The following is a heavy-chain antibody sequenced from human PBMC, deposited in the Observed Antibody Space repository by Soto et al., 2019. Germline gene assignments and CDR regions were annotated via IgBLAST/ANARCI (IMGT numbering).Heavy chain of an antibody. V-gene: IGHV3-7*03. Sequence: GGSLRLSCAASGFTFSTYWMRWDRQAPGKGLEWVANIKQDGSEKHYVDSVKGRFTISRDNAKNSLYLQMNSLRAEDTVVYFCARDRGVTGGYYYGMDVWGQGTTVTVSS. CDR1: GFTFSTYW. D-gene: IGHD3-10*01. CDR2: IKQDGSEK. J-gene: IGHJ6*02. CDR3: ARDRGVTGGYYYGMDV.